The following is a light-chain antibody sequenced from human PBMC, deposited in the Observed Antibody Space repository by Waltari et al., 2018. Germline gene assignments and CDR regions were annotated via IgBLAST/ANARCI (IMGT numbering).Light chain of an antibody. CDR3: QQSYRAPQT. CDR1: QSISTS. V-gene: IGKV1-39*01. CDR2: AAS. J-gene: IGKJ4*01. Sequence: DIQVTQSPSSLSASVGDRVTITCRTSQSISTSLNCYQQKPGKPPKLLIFAASALQSGVSSRFSGSGSQTDFTLTIRNLQPEDFATYYCQQSYRAPQTFGGGTKVDMK.